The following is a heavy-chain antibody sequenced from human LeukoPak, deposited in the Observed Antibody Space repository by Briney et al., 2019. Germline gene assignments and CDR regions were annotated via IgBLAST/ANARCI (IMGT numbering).Heavy chain of an antibody. Sequence: SETLSLTCTVSGGSISSYNWSWIRQPPGKGLEWIGYIYYSGSTNYNPSLKSRVTISVDTSKNQFSLKLSSVTAADTAVYYCARDGPVGAGDYWGQGTLVTVSS. D-gene: IGHD1-26*01. CDR1: GGSISSYN. CDR3: ARDGPVGAGDY. CDR2: IYYSGST. V-gene: IGHV4-59*01. J-gene: IGHJ4*02.